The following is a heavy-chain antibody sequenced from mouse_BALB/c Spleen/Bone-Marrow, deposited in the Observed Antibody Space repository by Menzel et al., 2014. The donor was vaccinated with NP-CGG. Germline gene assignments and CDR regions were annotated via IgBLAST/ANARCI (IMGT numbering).Heavy chain of an antibody. V-gene: IGHV1-7*01. D-gene: IGHD1-1*01. Sequence: VKLQESGAELAKPGASVKMSCKASGYTFTTYWMHWVRQRPGQGLEWIGYINPSTGYIEYAQKFKDKATLTADKSSSTAYMQLSSLTSEYSAVCYCATYVVFAFWGQGTLVTVSA. J-gene: IGHJ3*01. CDR1: GYTFTTYW. CDR2: INPSTGYI. CDR3: ATYVVFAF.